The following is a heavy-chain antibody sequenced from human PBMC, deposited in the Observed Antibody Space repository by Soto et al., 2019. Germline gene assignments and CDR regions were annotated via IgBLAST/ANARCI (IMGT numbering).Heavy chain of an antibody. V-gene: IGHV1-69*13. D-gene: IGHD2-15*01. CDR3: ARDADGYCSGGSCVVRYYYGMDV. CDR2: IIPIFGTA. J-gene: IGHJ6*02. Sequence: ASVKVSCKASGGTFSSYAISWVRQAPGQGLEWMGGIIPIFGTANYAQKFQGRVTITADESTSTAYMELSSLRSEDTAVYYCARDADGYCSGGSCVVRYYYGMDVWGQGTTVTVSS. CDR1: GGTFSSYA.